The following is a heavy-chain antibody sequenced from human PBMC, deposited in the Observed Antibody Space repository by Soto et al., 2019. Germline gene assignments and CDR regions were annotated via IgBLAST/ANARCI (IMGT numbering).Heavy chain of an antibody. CDR3: ATGGFRYNWNGEWTSFDI. Sequence: SETLSLTCTVSGGSISSYYWSWIRQPPGKGLEWIGYIYYSGSTNYNPSLKSRVTISVDTSKNQFSLKLSSVTAADTAVYYCATGGFRYNWNGEWTSFDIWGQGTMVTVSS. CDR2: IYYSGST. CDR1: GGSISSYY. J-gene: IGHJ3*02. V-gene: IGHV4-59*01. D-gene: IGHD1-1*01.